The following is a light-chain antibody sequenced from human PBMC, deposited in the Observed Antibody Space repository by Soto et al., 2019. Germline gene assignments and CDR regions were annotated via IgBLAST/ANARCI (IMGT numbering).Light chain of an antibody. CDR2: GAS. J-gene: IGKJ5*01. V-gene: IGKV3-20*01. CDR3: QQYVISVT. CDR1: QSVSNNY. Sequence: IVLTQSPGTMSLSPGERATLSCRASQSVSNNYLAWYQQKPGQAPRLLIYGASNRATGIPERFSGSGSGTDFTLTISRLEPQDSAIYYCQQYVISVTVGQGTRLEIK.